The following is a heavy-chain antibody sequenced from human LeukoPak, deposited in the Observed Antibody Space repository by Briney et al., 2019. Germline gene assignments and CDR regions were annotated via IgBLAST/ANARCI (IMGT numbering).Heavy chain of an antibody. CDR1: GYTFTSYD. V-gene: IGHV1-2*02. CDR3: ASWKYCSVGSCPDY. Sequence: GASVKVSCKASGYTFTSYDINWVRQAPGQGLEWMGWINPNSGATNFAQHFQGRVTMTRDTSISTAYMELSRLRSDDTAVYYCASWKYCSVGSCPDYWGRGTLVTVSS. D-gene: IGHD2-15*01. J-gene: IGHJ4*02. CDR2: INPNSGAT.